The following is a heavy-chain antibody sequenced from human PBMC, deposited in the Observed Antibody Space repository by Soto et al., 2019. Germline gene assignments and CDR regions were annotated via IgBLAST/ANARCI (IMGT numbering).Heavy chain of an antibody. V-gene: IGHV3-64*01. CDR1: GFTFSSYA. CDR3: ARVGEYSGYGSPADHWYFDL. Sequence: EVQLVESGGGLVQPGGSLRLSCAASGFTFSSYAMHWVRQAPGKGLEYVSAISSNGGSTYYANSVKGRFTISRDNSKNPLYLQMGSLRAEDMAVYYCARVGEYSGYGSPADHWYFDLWGRGTLVPVSS. D-gene: IGHD5-12*01. CDR2: ISSNGGST. J-gene: IGHJ2*01.